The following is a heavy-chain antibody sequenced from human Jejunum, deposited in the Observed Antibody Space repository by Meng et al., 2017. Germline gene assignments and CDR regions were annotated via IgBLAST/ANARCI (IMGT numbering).Heavy chain of an antibody. CDR1: GFTFSDYW. J-gene: IGHJ3*02. Sequence: GESLKISCAASGFTFSDYWMHWVRQAPGKGLEWVSRIDSDGSSRSYADYVKGRFTISRDNAKKTLYLQMNSPRVEDTAVYFCARVRSGGYRAFDIWGQGTMVTVSS. V-gene: IGHV3-74*01. CDR2: IDSDGSSR. D-gene: IGHD2-15*01. CDR3: ARVRSGGYRAFDI.